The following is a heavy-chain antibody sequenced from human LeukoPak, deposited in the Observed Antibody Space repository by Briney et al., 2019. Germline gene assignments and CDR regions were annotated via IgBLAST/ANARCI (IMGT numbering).Heavy chain of an antibody. D-gene: IGHD1-1*01. CDR3: ASSMWERFDY. CDR1: GASISSYY. Sequence: SETLSLTCTVSGASISSYYWSWIRQPPGKGLEWIGYIYYSGSTNYNPSLKSRVTISVDTSKNQFSLKLSSVTAADTAVYYCASSMWERFDYWGQGTLVTVSS. J-gene: IGHJ4*02. V-gene: IGHV4-59*01. CDR2: IYYSGST.